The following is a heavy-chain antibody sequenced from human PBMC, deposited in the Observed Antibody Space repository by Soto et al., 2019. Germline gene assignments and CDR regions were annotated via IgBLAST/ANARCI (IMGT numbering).Heavy chain of an antibody. CDR1: GFSFSNYA. D-gene: IGHD4-4*01. CDR2: IDSGGGST. CDR3: TKEHSNYPDNWFDP. Sequence: EVHLLVSGGGSVQPGGSLRLSCADSGFSFSNYAMSWVRQAPGTGLEWVSAIDSGGGSTYYAASVKGRFSISRDNSMNTLYLQMNSLRAEDTAIYYCTKEHSNYPDNWFDPWGQGTLVTVSS. V-gene: IGHV3-23*01. J-gene: IGHJ5*02.